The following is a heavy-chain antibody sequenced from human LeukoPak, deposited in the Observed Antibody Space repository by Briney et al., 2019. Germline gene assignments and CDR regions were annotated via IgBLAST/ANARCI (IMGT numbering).Heavy chain of an antibody. CDR1: GFTFSSYA. CDR3: AKDASSSSTYFDY. CDR2: ISYDGSNK. J-gene: IGHJ4*02. Sequence: PGRSLRLSCAASGFTFSSYAMNWVRQAPGKGLEWVAVISYDGSNKYYADSVKGRFTISRDNSKNTLYLQMNSLRAEDTAVYYCAKDASSSSTYFDYWGQGTLVTVSS. V-gene: IGHV3-30*04. D-gene: IGHD6-13*01.